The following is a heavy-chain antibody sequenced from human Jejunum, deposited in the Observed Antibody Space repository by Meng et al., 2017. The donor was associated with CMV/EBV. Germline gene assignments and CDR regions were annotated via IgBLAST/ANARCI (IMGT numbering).Heavy chain of an antibody. CDR2: IYYSGNT. Sequence: VSGGSISTYYWSWIRQPPGKGLEWIGYIYYSGNTNYNPSLKSRATISVDTSKNQFSLKLISVTAADTALYYCARARGKQLGLFDYWGLGTLVTVSS. V-gene: IGHV4-59*01. CDR3: ARARGKQLGLFDY. D-gene: IGHD6-6*01. J-gene: IGHJ4*02. CDR1: GGSISTYY.